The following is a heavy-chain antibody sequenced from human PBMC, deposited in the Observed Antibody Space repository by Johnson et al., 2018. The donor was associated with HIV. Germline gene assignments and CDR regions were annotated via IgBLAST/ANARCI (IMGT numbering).Heavy chain of an antibody. D-gene: IGHD2-8*01. CDR1: GFTFSDYY. V-gene: IGHV3-11*04. CDR3: ARDRGYCTNGVCYYDAFDI. J-gene: IGHJ3*02. CDR2: ISSTGSTI. Sequence: QVQLVESGGGLGKPGGSLRLSCAASGFTFSDYYMNWLRQAPGNWLEWVSYISSTGSTIYYAESVKGRFTISRDNAKNSLYLQMNSLRGEDTAVYYCARDRGYCTNGVCYYDAFDIWGQGTMVTVSA.